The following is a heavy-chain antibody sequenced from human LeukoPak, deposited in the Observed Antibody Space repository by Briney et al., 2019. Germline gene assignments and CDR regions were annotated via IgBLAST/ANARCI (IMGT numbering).Heavy chain of an antibody. CDR2: INHSGST. Sequence: PSGTLSLTCAVYGGSFSGHYWSWIRQPPGKGLEWIGEINHSGSTNYNPSLKSRVTISVDTSKKQFSLRLSSVTAADTAVYYCARGRNSRGYTYAFNYYGMDVWGQGITVTVSS. D-gene: IGHD5-18*01. J-gene: IGHJ6*02. CDR3: ARGRNSRGYTYAFNYYGMDV. V-gene: IGHV4-34*01. CDR1: GGSFSGHY.